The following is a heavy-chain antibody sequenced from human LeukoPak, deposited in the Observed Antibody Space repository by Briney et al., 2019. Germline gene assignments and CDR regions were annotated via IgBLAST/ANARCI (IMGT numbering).Heavy chain of an antibody. CDR3: ARHSSGWYRFDY. J-gene: IGHJ4*02. V-gene: IGHV4-38-2*01. CDR2: IYHSGST. Sequence: SETLSLTCGVSGYYISSGHYWGWIRQPPGKGLEWIGSIYHSGSTYYNPSLKGRVSMSVNTSKNQFSLKLSSVTAADTAVYYCARHSSGWYRFDYWGQGTLVTVSS. D-gene: IGHD6-19*01. CDR1: GYYISSGHY.